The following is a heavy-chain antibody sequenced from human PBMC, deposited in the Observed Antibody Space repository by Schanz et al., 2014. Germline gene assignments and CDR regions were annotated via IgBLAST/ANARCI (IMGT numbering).Heavy chain of an antibody. Sequence: EVQLVESGGGLVQPGGSQRLSCAASGFIVSSTYMTWVRQAPGKGLEWVSTIYSSGSTYYADSVRRRFTISRDNSMNTVYLQRNSLRSDDAAVYYCARAQGVIRLYYGVDVWGKGTTVTVSS. CDR2: IYSSGST. D-gene: IGHD3-10*01. J-gene: IGHJ6*04. CDR1: GFIVSSTY. CDR3: ARAQGVIRLYYGVDV. V-gene: IGHV3-66*02.